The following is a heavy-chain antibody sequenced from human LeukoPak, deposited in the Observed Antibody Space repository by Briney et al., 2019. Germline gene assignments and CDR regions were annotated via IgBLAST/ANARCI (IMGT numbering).Heavy chain of an antibody. CDR3: AKLRGPIVVVPAAKVAGFDY. D-gene: IGHD2-2*01. Sequence: PGGSLRLSCAASGFIFGNYWMHWVRQVPGEGLVWVSAISGSGGSTYYADSVKGRFTISRDNSKNTLYLQMNSLRAEDTAVYYCAKLRGPIVVVPAAKVAGFDYWGQGTLVTVSS. V-gene: IGHV3-23*01. CDR1: GFIFGNYW. J-gene: IGHJ4*02. CDR2: ISGSGGST.